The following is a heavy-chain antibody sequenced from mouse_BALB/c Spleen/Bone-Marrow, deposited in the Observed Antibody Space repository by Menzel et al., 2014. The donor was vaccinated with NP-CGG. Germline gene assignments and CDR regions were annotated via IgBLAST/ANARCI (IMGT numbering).Heavy chain of an antibody. J-gene: IGHJ1*02. V-gene: IGHV1-7*01. D-gene: IGHD1-1*01. CDR3: AREYYGSSGYFDV. Sequence: QVQLQQSGAELAKPGASVKMSCKASGYNFTSYWMHWVEQRPGQGLEWIGYINPSTGYTEYNQKFKDKATLTADKSSSTAYMQLSSLTSEDSAVYYCAREYYGSSGYFDVWGAGTTVTVSS. CDR1: GYNFTSYW. CDR2: INPSTGYT.